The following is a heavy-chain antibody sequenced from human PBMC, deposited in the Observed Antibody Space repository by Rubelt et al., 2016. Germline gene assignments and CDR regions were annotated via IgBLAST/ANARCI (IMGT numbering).Heavy chain of an antibody. CDR2: IYYSGST. D-gene: IGHD6-13*01. CDR3: ARVRGGIAAASYYFDY. CDR1: GGSISSYY. Sequence: QVQLQESGPGLVKPSETLSLTCTVSGGSISSYYWSWIRQPPGKGLEWIGYIYYSGSTNYNPSLKSRVTISVDTSKNQFSLKLSSVTAADTAVDYCARVRGGIAAASYYFDYWGQGTLVTVSS. J-gene: IGHJ4*02. V-gene: IGHV4-59*12.